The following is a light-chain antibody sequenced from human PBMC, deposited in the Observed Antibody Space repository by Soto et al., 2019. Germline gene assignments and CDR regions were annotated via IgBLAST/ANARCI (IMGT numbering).Light chain of an antibody. CDR2: DVS. CDR1: SSDVGGYNY. J-gene: IGLJ1*01. CDR3: CSYTSSSTLEV. V-gene: IGLV2-14*01. Sequence: QSALTQPASVSGSPGQSITISCTGTSSDVGGYNYVSWYQQHPGKAPKLMIYDVSNRPSGVSNRFSGSKSGNTASLTISGLQAEDEDDYYCCSYTSSSTLEVFGTGTKVTVL.